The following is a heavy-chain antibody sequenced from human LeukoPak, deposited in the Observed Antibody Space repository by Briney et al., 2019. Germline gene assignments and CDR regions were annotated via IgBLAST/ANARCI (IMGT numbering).Heavy chain of an antibody. Sequence: ASVKVSCKASGYTFTSYSISWVRQAPGQGLEWMGWISAYNGNTNYAQKLQGRVTMTTDTSTSTAYMELRSLRSDDTAVYYCARKYCSGGSCLRAPFDYWGQGTLVTVSS. V-gene: IGHV1-18*01. J-gene: IGHJ4*02. CDR2: ISAYNGNT. D-gene: IGHD2-15*01. CDR3: ARKYCSGGSCLRAPFDY. CDR1: GYTFTSYS.